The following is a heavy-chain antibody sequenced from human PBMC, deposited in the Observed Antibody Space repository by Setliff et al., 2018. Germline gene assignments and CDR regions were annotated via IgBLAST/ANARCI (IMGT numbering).Heavy chain of an antibody. J-gene: IGHJ5*02. V-gene: IGHV4-39*07. CDR1: GGSISSSTNY. CDR3: ARGFTAQPAMLRGNWFDP. D-gene: IGHD3-16*01. Sequence: PSETLSLTCTVSGGSISSSTNYWGWIRQPPGKGLEWIGNIYDRGSTHYNPSLKGRVTISEDTSKSQSSLKLSSVTAADTAVYYCARGFTAQPAMLRGNWFDPWGRGTLVTVSS. CDR2: IYDRGST.